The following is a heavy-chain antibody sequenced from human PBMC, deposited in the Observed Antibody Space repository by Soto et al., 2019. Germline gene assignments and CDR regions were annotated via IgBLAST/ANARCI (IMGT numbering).Heavy chain of an antibody. CDR3: GRETSSWYSYFQH. J-gene: IGHJ1*01. D-gene: IGHD6-13*01. CDR1: GYTFTNYA. CDR2: INAGNGNT. V-gene: IGHV1-3*01. Sequence: ASVKVSCKASGYTFTNYAMHWVRQAPGQRPEWMGWINAGNGNTKYSQKFQGRVTITSDTSANTASMELGSLRSEDTAVYYCGRETSSWYSYFQHWGQGTLVTVSS.